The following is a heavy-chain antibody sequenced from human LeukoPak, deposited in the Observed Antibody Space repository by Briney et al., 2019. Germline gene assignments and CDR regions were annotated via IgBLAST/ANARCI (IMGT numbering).Heavy chain of an antibody. Sequence: GGSLRLSCAASGFTFTDYYMTWLRQAPGKGLEWVSYITSSGSYTNYADSVKGRFTISRDNANSSLYLQMNSLRVEDSAVYYCARYPVGNYDSGFDYWGQGSLVTVSS. CDR1: GFTFTDYY. D-gene: IGHD5-12*01. J-gene: IGHJ4*02. CDR3: ARYPVGNYDSGFDY. CDR2: ITSSGSYT. V-gene: IGHV3-11*06.